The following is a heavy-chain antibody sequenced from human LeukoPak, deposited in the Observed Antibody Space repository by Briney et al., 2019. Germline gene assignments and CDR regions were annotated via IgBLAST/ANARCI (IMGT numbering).Heavy chain of an antibody. Sequence: ASVKVSCKASGYTFTSYYMHWVRQAPGQGLEWMGWISAYNGNTNYAQKLQGRVTMTTDTSTSTAYMELRSLRSDDTAVYYCARDHSGGSWLPDYWGQGTLVTVSS. V-gene: IGHV1-18*04. D-gene: IGHD2-15*01. CDR3: ARDHSGGSWLPDY. CDR2: ISAYNGNT. CDR1: GYTFTSYY. J-gene: IGHJ4*02.